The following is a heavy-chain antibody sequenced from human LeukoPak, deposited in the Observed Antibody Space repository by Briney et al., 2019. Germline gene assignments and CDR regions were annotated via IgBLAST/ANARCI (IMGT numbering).Heavy chain of an antibody. CDR1: GFTVSSNY. V-gene: IGHV3-53*01. CDR2: IYSGGST. CDR3: ATGRGSRYSGYDKGYFDY. J-gene: IGHJ4*02. Sequence: PGGSLRLSCAASGFTVSSNYMSWVRQAPGKGLEWVSVIYSGGSTYYADSVKGRFTISRDNSKNTLYLQMHSLRAEDTAVYYCATGRGSRYSGYDKGYFDYWGQGTLVTVSS. D-gene: IGHD5-12*01.